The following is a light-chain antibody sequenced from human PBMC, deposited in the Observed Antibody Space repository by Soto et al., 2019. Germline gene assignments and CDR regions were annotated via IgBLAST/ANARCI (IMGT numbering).Light chain of an antibody. J-gene: IGKJ4*01. V-gene: IGKV3-11*01. CDR3: QQRANWPLT. Sequence: EIVLTQSPATLSLSPGERATLSCRASQSVINYLAWYQQKPGQAPRLLIYDTSNRATGIPARFSGSGSGTDFTLIISSLEPEDFAAYYCQQRANWPLTFGGGTKVDIK. CDR2: DTS. CDR1: QSVINY.